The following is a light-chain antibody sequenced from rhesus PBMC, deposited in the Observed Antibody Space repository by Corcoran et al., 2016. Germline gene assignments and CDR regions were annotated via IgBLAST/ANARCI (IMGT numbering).Light chain of an antibody. V-gene: IGLV2-32*01. CDR1: SSDIGAYNY. J-gene: IGLJ1*01. CDR3: CSYAGSYTDI. CDR2: EVS. Sequence: QAALTQPRSVSGSPGQSVTISCTGTSSDIGAYNYVSWYQQHPGTAPKLIIYEVSTRPSGVSDRFSGSKSANTASLTISGLQAEDEADYYCCSYAGSYTDIFGAGTRLTVL.